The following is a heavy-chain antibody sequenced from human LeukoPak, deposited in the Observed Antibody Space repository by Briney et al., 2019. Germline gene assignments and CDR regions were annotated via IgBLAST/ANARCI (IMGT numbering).Heavy chain of an antibody. J-gene: IGHJ4*02. V-gene: IGHV4-61*02. Sequence: SETLSLTCTVSGGSLSSGSYYWSWLRQPAGTGLEWIGRIYTSGSTNYNPSLKSRVTISVDTSKNQFSLKLSSVTAADTAVYYCAREGGPFDYWGQGTLVTVSS. CDR2: IYTSGST. CDR1: GGSLSSGSYY. D-gene: IGHD2-15*01. CDR3: AREGGPFDY.